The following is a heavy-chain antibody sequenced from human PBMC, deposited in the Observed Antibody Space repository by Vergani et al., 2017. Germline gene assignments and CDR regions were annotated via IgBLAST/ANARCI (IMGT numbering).Heavy chain of an antibody. CDR2: ISSSGSTI. D-gene: IGHD6-13*01. Sequence: QVQLVESGGGLVKPGGSLRLSCAASGFTFSDYYMSWIRQAPGKGLEWVSYISSSGSTIYYADSVKGRFTISRDNAKNSLYLQMNSLRAEDTAVYYCARVESDSSSWPRNYYYYGMDVWGQGTTVTVSS. CDR1: GFTFSDYY. J-gene: IGHJ6*02. V-gene: IGHV3-11*04. CDR3: ARVESDSSSWPRNYYYYGMDV.